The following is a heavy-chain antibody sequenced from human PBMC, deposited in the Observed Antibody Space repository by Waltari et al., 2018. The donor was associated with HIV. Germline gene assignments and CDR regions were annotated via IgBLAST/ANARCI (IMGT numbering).Heavy chain of an antibody. CDR3: VKEHQYSHSWYSYYGMDV. Sequence: EVQVLDAGGALVQPGGSLRLSCADSRFTFSHIGMSWVRQAPGKGLECVSTISGSGGSTYYADSVKGRFTVSRDNSKNTLYLQMNSLRAEDTAVYFCVKEHQYSHSWYSYYGMDVWGQGTTVTVSS. CDR2: ISGSGGST. CDR1: RFTFSHIG. D-gene: IGHD6-13*01. V-gene: IGHV3-23*01. J-gene: IGHJ6*02.